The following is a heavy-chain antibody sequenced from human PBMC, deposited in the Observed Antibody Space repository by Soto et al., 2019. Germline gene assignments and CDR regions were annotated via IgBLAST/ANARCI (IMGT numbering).Heavy chain of an antibody. V-gene: IGHV3-23*01. CDR1: GFIFNNYA. CDR3: AKDGDFYDFVTGCYLTGHYFDY. D-gene: IGHD3-9*01. J-gene: IGHJ4*02. Sequence: PGGSLRLSCAASGFIFNNYAMSWVRQAPGKGLEWVSFISAGGGSPNYADSVRGRFTISRDNSKNMVYLQMNSLRAEDTAVYYCAKDGDFYDFVTGCYLTGHYFDYWGQGTPVTVSS. CDR2: ISAGGGSP.